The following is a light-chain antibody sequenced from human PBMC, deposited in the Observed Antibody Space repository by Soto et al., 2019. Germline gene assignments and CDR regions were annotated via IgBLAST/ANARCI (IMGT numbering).Light chain of an antibody. Sequence: QSALTQPDSVSGSPGQSITISCTGTSSDVGSYNLVSWYQQHPGKAPKLIIYEVSNRPSGVSNRFSGSKSDNTASLTISGLQAEDGADYYCFSYARSTTFVYVFGTGTKLTVL. J-gene: IGLJ1*01. CDR1: SSDVGSYNL. CDR3: FSYARSTTFVYV. V-gene: IGLV2-23*02. CDR2: EVS.